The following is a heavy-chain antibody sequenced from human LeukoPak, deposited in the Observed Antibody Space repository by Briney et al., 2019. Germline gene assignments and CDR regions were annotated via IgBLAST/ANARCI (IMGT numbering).Heavy chain of an antibody. CDR2: ISAYNGNT. D-gene: IGHD3-22*01. CDR3: ARDTSQYYYDSSGYYAHFIDY. V-gene: IGHV1-18*01. J-gene: IGHJ4*02. CDR1: GYTFTSYG. Sequence: GASVKVSCKASGYTFTSYGISWVRQAPGQGLEWMGWISAYNGNTNYAQKLQGRVTMTTDTSTSTAYMELRSLRSDDTALYYCARDTSQYYYDSSGYYAHFIDYWGQGTLVTVSS.